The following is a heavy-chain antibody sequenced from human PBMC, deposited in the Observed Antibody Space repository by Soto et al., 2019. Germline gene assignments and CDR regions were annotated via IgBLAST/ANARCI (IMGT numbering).Heavy chain of an antibody. V-gene: IGHV3-23*01. CDR2: ISGSGDST. Sequence: SGGSLRLSCAASGSTFSSYAMSWVRQAPGKGLEWVSVISGSGDSTYYADSVKGRFTISRDNSKNTLYLQMNSLRAEDTAVYYCARELAYCSGGSCYMEGAFDIWGQGTMVTVSS. CDR3: ARELAYCSGGSCYMEGAFDI. J-gene: IGHJ3*02. CDR1: GSTFSSYA. D-gene: IGHD2-15*01.